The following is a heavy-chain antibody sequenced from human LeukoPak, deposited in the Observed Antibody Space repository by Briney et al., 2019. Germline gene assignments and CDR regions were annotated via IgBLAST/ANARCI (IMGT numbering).Heavy chain of an antibody. V-gene: IGHV3-33*06. J-gene: IGHJ4*02. CDR3: AKDAQRGFDYSNSLEY. CDR2: IWSDGTEK. CDR1: GFTYSHFG. Sequence: GGSLRLSCAASGFTYSHFGMHWVRQAPGKGLGWVAVIWSDGTEKYYGDAVKGRFTISRDNSRNTLYLQMNSLRDDDTAVYYCAKDAQRGFDYSNSLEYWGQGTLVTVSS. D-gene: IGHD4-11*01.